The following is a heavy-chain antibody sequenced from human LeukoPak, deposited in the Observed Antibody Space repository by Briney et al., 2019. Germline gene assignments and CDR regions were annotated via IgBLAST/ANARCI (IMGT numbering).Heavy chain of an antibody. CDR2: IYYSGST. J-gene: IGHJ4*02. D-gene: IGHD6-6*01. CDR1: GGSISSSSYY. V-gene: IGHV4-39*02. Sequence: PSETLSLTCTVSGGSISSSSYYWGWIRQPPGKGLEWIGSIYYSGSTYYNPSLKSRVTISVDTSKNQFSLKLSSVTAADTAVYYCARDVSSSQFDYWGQGTLVTVSS. CDR3: ARDVSSSQFDY.